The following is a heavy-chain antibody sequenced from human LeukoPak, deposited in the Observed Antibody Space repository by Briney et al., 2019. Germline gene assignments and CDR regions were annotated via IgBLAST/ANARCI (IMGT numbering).Heavy chain of an antibody. CDR2: MHPNSGNT. CDR3: ARLKYSSGWYEDY. Sequence: ASVKVSCKASGYTFTSYEINWVRQATGQGLEWMGWMHPNSGNTGYEQKFQGRVTMTRNPSIRTAYMELSSLRSEDTAVYYCARLKYSSGWYEDYWGQGTLVTVSS. J-gene: IGHJ4*02. CDR1: GYTFTSYE. D-gene: IGHD6-19*01. V-gene: IGHV1-8*01.